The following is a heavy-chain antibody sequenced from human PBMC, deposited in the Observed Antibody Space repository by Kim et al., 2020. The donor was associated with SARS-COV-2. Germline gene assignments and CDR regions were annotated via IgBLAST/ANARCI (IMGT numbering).Heavy chain of an antibody. D-gene: IGHD4-17*01. CDR2: INAGNSNT. CDR1: GYTFTRYA. V-gene: IGHV1-3*01. J-gene: IGHJ4*02. CDR3: STDGQMTISYYFDY. Sequence: ASVKVSCKASGYTFTRYAMHWVRQAPGQRLEWMGWINAGNSNTKYSQKFQGTVTITRDTSATTVYMELSSLRSEDTAVYYCSTDGQMTISYYFDYWGQGTLVTVSS.